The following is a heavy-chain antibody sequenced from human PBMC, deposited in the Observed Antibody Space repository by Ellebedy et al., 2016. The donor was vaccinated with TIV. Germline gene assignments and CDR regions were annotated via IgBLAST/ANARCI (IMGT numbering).Heavy chain of an antibody. Sequence: GESLKISCTASGFTFGDYAMSWVRQAPGKGLEWVGFIRSKAYGGTTEYAASVKGRFTISRDDSKSIAYLQMNSLKTEDTAVYYCTRDRYYGSGSYPRYNWFDPWGQGTLVTVSS. CDR2: IRSKAYGGTT. J-gene: IGHJ5*02. CDR1: GFTFGDYA. CDR3: TRDRYYGSGSYPRYNWFDP. D-gene: IGHD3-10*01. V-gene: IGHV3-49*04.